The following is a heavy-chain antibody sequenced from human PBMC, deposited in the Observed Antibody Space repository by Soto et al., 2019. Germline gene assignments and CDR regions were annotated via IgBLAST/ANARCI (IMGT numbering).Heavy chain of an antibody. D-gene: IGHD6-13*01. CDR2: IYYSGST. V-gene: IGHV4-31*03. CDR3: ARDLQYSRLFYGMDV. Sequence: TLSLTCTVSGGSISSGGYYWSWISQHPGKGLEWIGYIYYSGSTYYNPSLKSRVTISVDTSKNQFSLKLSSVTAADTAVYYCARDLQYSRLFYGMDVWGQGTTVTVSS. J-gene: IGHJ6*02. CDR1: GGSISSGGYY.